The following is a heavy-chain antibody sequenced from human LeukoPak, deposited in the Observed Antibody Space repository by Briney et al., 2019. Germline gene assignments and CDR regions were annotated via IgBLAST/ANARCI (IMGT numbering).Heavy chain of an antibody. J-gene: IGHJ4*02. V-gene: IGHV4-39*01. D-gene: IGHD3-22*01. CDR2: IYYSGST. CDR1: GGSISSSSYY. Sequence: SETLSLTCTVSGGSISSSSYYWGWIRQPPGKGLEWIGSIYYSGSTYYNPSLKSRVTISVDTSKNQFSLKLSSVTAADTAVYYCARLSYYDSSGYYVHWGQGTLVTVSS. CDR3: ARLSYYDSSGYYVH.